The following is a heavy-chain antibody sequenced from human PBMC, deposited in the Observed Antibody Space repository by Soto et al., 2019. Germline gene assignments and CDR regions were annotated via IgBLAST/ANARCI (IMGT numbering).Heavy chain of an antibody. CDR1: GYTFTRYY. V-gene: IGHV1-46*01. CDR2: INPSGGGT. J-gene: IGHJ6*02. D-gene: IGHD1-26*01. Sequence: QVQLVQSGAEVKKPGASVKVSCKASGYTFTRYYIHWVRQAPGQGLEWMGIINPSGGGTNYAQKFQGRVTVTRDTSTSTVYMELSSLRSEDTAVYYCAGDLAGAGTLYYGMDVWGQGTTVTVSS. CDR3: AGDLAGAGTLYYGMDV.